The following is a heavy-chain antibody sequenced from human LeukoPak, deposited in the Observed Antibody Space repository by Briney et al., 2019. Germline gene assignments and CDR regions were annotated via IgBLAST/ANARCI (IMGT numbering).Heavy chain of an antibody. CDR2: IIPIFGTA. J-gene: IGHJ2*01. Sequence: ASVKVSCKASGGTFSSYAISWVRQAPGQGLEWMGGIIPIFGTANYAQKFQGRVTITADKSTSTAYMELSSLRSEDTAVYYCARSGIVVVTAIRSSFFDLWGRGTLVTVSS. D-gene: IGHD2-21*02. V-gene: IGHV1-69*06. CDR3: ARSGIVVVTAIRSSFFDL. CDR1: GGTFSSYA.